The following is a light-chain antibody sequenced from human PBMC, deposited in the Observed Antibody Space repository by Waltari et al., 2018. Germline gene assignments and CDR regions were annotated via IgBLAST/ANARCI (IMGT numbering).Light chain of an antibody. CDR3: QSYDTSLRVV. Sequence: QSVLTQPPSVSGAPGQRVTIYCTGSGSNIGAGTDVHWYQQLPRAAPKLLLYGSTSRPLGVPDRFFGSTSGTSASLAITGLQAEDEADYYCQSYDTSLRVVFGGGTKLTVL. CDR2: GST. V-gene: IGLV1-40*01. CDR1: GSNIGAGTD. J-gene: IGLJ3*02.